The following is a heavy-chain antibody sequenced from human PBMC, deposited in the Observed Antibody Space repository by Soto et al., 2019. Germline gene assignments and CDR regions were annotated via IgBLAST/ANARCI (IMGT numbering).Heavy chain of an antibody. V-gene: IGHV1-3*01. Sequence: ASVKVSCKASGYTFANFAMHWVRQSPGQRLEWMGWINAGNGNTKYSQKFQGRVSITRDTSASTAYMELSSLRSEDTAMYYCARGPKSGHYLLSFFDYWGQGTLVTVSS. J-gene: IGHJ4*02. CDR3: ARGPKSGHYLLSFFDY. CDR2: INAGNGNT. D-gene: IGHD1-26*01. CDR1: GYTFANFA.